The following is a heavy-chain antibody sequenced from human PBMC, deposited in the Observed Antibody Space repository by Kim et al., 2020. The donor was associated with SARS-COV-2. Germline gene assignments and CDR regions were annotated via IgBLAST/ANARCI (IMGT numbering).Heavy chain of an antibody. Sequence: GGSLRLSCAASGFTFSSYGMHWVRQAPGKGLEWVAVISYDGSNKYYADSVKGRFTISRDNSKNTLYLQMNSLRAEDTAVYYCAKDPGGNTWFGPLRYWGQGTLVTVSS. CDR1: GFTFSSYG. D-gene: IGHD3-16*01. CDR2: ISYDGSNK. V-gene: IGHV3-30*18. J-gene: IGHJ4*02. CDR3: AKDPGGNTWFGPLRY.